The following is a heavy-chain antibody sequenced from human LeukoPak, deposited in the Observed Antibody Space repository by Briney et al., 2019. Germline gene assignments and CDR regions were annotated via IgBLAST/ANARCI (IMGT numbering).Heavy chain of an antibody. Sequence: ASVKVSCKASGGTFSSYAIRWVRQAPGQGLEWMGGIIPIFGTPNCAQNFQGRVTITADKSTSTAYMELSSLRSEDTAVYYCARDLMGIAYRGAFYYWGQGTLVTVSS. CDR1: GGTFSSYA. D-gene: IGHD6-13*01. CDR3: ARDLMGIAYRGAFYY. J-gene: IGHJ4*02. CDR2: IIPIFGTP. V-gene: IGHV1-69*06.